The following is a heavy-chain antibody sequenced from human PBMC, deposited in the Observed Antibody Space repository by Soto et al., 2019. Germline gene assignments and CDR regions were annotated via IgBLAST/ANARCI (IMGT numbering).Heavy chain of an antibody. CDR3: ARVWGGAFDV. J-gene: IGHJ3*01. D-gene: IGHD3-10*01. CDR1: GGSISSGGYY. V-gene: IGHV4-61*08. CDR2: IYYSGST. Sequence: PSETLSLTCTVSGGSISSGGYYWSWIRQPPGKGLEWIGYIYYSGSTNYNPSLKSRVTLSVDTSKNQFSLKLSSVTAADTAVYYCARVWGGAFDVWGQGTMVTVSS.